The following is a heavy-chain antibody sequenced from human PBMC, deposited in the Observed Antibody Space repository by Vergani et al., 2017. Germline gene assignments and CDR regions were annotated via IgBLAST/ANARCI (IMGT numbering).Heavy chain of an antibody. CDR1: GFTFRIYG. J-gene: IGHJ1*01. Sequence: QVQLVESGGGVVQPGGSLRLSCIASGFTFRIYGMHWVRQAPGKGLEWVAFIRYDGTKRFYGDYVKGRFTISRDNSQTTVFLQMNSLRADDSAVYYCTKAGQYDGDNFHDSWGQGALVTVAS. V-gene: IGHV3-30*02. D-gene: IGHD4/OR15-4a*01. CDR2: IRYDGTKR. CDR3: TKAGQYDGDNFHDS.